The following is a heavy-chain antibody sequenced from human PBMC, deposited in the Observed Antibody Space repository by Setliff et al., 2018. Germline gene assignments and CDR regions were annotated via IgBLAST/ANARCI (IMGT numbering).Heavy chain of an antibody. CDR3: AISTLSICSGGSCPNAFDV. CDR1: GYAFNNYG. D-gene: IGHD2-15*01. V-gene: IGHV1-18*01. Sequence: ASVKVSCKASGYAFNNYGIAWVRQAPGQGLEWMGWISSYNDVTNYAQSFQGRVTMTTDTSKSAAYMDLRGLRSDDTAVYYCAISTLSICSGGSCPNAFDVWGQGTMVTVS. J-gene: IGHJ3*01. CDR2: ISSYNDVT.